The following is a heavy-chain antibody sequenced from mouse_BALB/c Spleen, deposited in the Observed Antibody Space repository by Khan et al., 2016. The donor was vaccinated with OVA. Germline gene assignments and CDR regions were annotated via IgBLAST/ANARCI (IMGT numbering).Heavy chain of an antibody. V-gene: IGHV1-39*01. Sequence: EVQLQQSGPELEKPGASVKISCKASGYSFTGYNMNWVKQSNGKSLEWIGNIDPYYGGATYNQKFKGKATLTVDKSSSTAYMQLKSLTSEDSAVXYCTRGYGNYVRYYFDYWGQGTTLTVSS. CDR2: IDPYYGGA. D-gene: IGHD2-10*02. CDR3: TRGYGNYVRYYFDY. J-gene: IGHJ2*01. CDR1: GYSFTGYN.